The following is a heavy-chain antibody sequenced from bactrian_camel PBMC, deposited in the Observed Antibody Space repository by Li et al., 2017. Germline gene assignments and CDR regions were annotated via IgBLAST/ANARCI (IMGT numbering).Heavy chain of an antibody. J-gene: IGHJ6*01. Sequence: HVQLVESGGDSVLAGGSLKLSCAASGSVFSSACGMGWYRQAPGKERELVSTINSDTTVIYSDSVKGRFTISRDNARNTLYLLMNSLKTEDTAVYYCATERWFSTWDQGTQVTVS. CDR3: ATERWFST. CDR1: GSVFSSACG. V-gene: IGHV3S53*01. D-gene: IGHD2*01. CDR2: INSDTTV.